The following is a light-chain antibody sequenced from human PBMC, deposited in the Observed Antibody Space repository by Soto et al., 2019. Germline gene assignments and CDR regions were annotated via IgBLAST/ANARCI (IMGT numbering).Light chain of an antibody. CDR1: QNVSTY. CDR2: DAS. Sequence: EIVLTQSPAPLSFSPGERATLSCRASQNVSTYLAWYQQKPGQAPRLLIYDASNRATGIPARFSGSGSGTDFTLTISSLEPEDFAVYYCQQRTNWLTFGPGTKVDIK. J-gene: IGKJ3*01. CDR3: QQRTNWLT. V-gene: IGKV3-11*01.